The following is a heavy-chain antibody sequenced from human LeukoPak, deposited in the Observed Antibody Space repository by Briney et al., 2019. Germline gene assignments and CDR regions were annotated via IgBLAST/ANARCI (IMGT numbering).Heavy chain of an antibody. J-gene: IGHJ5*02. Sequence: PSETLSLTCTVSGGSISSSSYYWGWIRQPPGKGPEWIGSIYYSGSTYYNPSLKSRVTISVDTSKNQFSLKLSSVTAADTAVYYCARDLSIPGTTGDWFDPWGQGTLVTVSS. CDR3: ARDLSIPGTTGDWFDP. D-gene: IGHD1-20*01. V-gene: IGHV4-39*07. CDR2: IYYSGST. CDR1: GGSISSSSYY.